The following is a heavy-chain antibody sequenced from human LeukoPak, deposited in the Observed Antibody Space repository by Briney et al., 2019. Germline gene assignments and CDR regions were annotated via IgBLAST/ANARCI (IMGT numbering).Heavy chain of an antibody. CDR3: ARAHSSSWYDWFDP. CDR1: GYTFTGYY. CDR2: INPNSGGT. Sequence: ASVKVSCKASGYTFTGYYMHWVRQAPGQGLEWMGWINPNSGGTNYAQKIQGRVTMTRDTSISTAYMELSRLRSDDTAVYYCARAHSSSWYDWFDPWGQGTLVTVSS. D-gene: IGHD6-13*01. V-gene: IGHV1-2*02. J-gene: IGHJ5*02.